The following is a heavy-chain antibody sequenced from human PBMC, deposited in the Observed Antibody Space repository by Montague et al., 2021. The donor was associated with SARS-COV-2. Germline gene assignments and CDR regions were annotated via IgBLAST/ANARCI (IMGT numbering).Heavy chain of an antibody. V-gene: IGHV3-21*01. CDR3: ARELDNGYDFAY. CDR2: ITSNSRYI. CDR1: GVSFSTYT. D-gene: IGHD5-12*01. Sequence: SLRLSCAASGVSFSTYTMNWVRLAPGRGLEWVASITSNSRYIYYKDSLKGRFTVSRDNAKGSLFLRMDNLRADDTAVYYCARELDNGYDFAYWGQGTLVSVSS. J-gene: IGHJ4*02.